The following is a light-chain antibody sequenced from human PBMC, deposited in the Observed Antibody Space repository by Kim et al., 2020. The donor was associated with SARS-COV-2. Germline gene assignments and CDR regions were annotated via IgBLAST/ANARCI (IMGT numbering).Light chain of an antibody. Sequence: ASVGARVTITCLASQRVSSWLAWYQQKPGKAPKLLIYAASSLQSGVPSRISGSGSGTDFTLTISSLQPEDFATYYCQQANSFPLTFGGGTKVDIK. CDR2: AAS. J-gene: IGKJ4*01. V-gene: IGKV1-12*01. CDR3: QQANSFPLT. CDR1: QRVSSW.